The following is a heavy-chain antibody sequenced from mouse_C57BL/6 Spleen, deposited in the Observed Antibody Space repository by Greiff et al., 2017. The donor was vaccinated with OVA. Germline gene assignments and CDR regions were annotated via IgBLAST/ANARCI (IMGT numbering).Heavy chain of an antibody. CDR3: ARDSSGPYYFDY. J-gene: IGHJ2*01. D-gene: IGHD3-2*02. Sequence: QVHVKQSGTELVKPGASVKLSCKASGYTFTSYWMHWVKQRPGQGLEWIGNINPSNGGTNYNEKFKSKATLTVDKSSSTAYMQLSSLTSEDSAVYYCARDSSGPYYFDYWGQGTTLTVSS. CDR1: GYTFTSYW. CDR2: INPSNGGT. V-gene: IGHV1-53*01.